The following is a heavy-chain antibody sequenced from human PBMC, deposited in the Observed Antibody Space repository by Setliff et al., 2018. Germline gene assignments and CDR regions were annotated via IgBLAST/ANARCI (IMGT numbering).Heavy chain of an antibody. CDR3: ARDRFYNSWSGTSITAPHDAFDI. CDR2: IIPMFGTP. D-gene: IGHD3-3*01. CDR1: GDSFNNYA. Sequence: ASVKVSCKASGDSFNNYAISWVRQAPGQGLEWMGGIIPMFGTPAYAQKFLGRVTITTDESSSTGYMELSSLRSEDTAVYFCARDRFYNSWSGTSITAPHDAFDIWGQGTMVTVSS. V-gene: IGHV1-69*05. J-gene: IGHJ3*02.